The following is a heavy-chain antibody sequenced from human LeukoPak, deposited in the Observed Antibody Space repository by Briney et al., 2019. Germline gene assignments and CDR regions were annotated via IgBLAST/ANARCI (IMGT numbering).Heavy chain of an antibody. CDR1: GFTFSNYW. D-gene: IGHD3-10*01. V-gene: IGHV4-59*01. CDR3: ARGAITMVRGVIETSYYYYMDV. CDR2: IYYSGST. J-gene: IGHJ6*03. Sequence: PGGSLRLSCVASGFTFSNYWMSWVRQAPGKGLEWIGYIYYSGSTNYNPSLKSRVTISVDTSKNQFSLKLSSVTAADTAVYYCARGAITMVRGVIETSYYYYMDVWGKGTTVTISS.